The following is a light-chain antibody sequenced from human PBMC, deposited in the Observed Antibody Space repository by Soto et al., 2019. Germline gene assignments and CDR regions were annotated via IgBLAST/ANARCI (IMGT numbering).Light chain of an antibody. CDR2: SNH. J-gene: IGLJ2*01. CDR3: STWDDSLNGVV. V-gene: IGLV1-44*01. Sequence: QSVLTQPPSASWTPGQRVTISCSGSNSNIGSKTVNWYQHLPGTAPKLLIYSNHHRPSGVPDRFSASKSGTSASLAISGLQSEDEADYYCSTWDDSLNGVVFGGGTKVTVL. CDR1: NSNIGSKT.